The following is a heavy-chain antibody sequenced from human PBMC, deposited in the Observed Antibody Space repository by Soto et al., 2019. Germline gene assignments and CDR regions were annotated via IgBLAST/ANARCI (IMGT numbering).Heavy chain of an antibody. D-gene: IGHD2-2*01. Sequence: PGGSLRLSCAASGFTFSSYGMHWVRQAPGKGLEWVAVISYDGSNKYYADSVKGRFTISRDNSKNTLYLQMNSLRAEDTAVYYCANGPGGVVVPAAYYYYGMDVWSQGTTVTVSS. J-gene: IGHJ6*02. CDR1: GFTFSSYG. CDR3: ANGPGGVVVPAAYYYYGMDV. CDR2: ISYDGSNK. V-gene: IGHV3-30*18.